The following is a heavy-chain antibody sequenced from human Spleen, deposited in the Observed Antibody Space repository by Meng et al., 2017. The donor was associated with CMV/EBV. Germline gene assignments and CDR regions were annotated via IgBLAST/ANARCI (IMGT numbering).Heavy chain of an antibody. D-gene: IGHD6-6*01. CDR1: GGSVSSGTYY. CDR3: ARDSWSRSWDGMDV. Sequence: SETLSLTCSVFGGSVSSGTYYWTWIRQPPGKGLEWIGYIFSSGATKYNPSLNSRVTISADSSKSQFSLKLSSVTAADTAVYYCARDSWSRSWDGMDVWGQGTTVTVSS. V-gene: IGHV4-61*01. CDR2: IFSSGAT. J-gene: IGHJ6*02.